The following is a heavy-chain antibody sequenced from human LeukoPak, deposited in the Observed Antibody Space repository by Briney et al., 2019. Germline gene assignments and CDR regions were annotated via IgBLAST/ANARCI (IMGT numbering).Heavy chain of an antibody. V-gene: IGHV1-69*01. D-gene: IGHD1/OR15-1a*01. CDR2: IIPIFGTA. CDR3: AREENKDAFDI. Sequence: GASVKVSCKASGGTFSSYAISWVRQAPGQGLEWMGGIIPIFGTANYAQKFQGRVTITADESTSTAYMELSSLRSEDTAVYYYAREENKDAFDIWGQGTMVTVSS. CDR1: GGTFSSYA. J-gene: IGHJ3*02.